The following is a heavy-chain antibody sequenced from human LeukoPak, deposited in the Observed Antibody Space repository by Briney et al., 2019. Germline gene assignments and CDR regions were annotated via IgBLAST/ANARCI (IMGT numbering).Heavy chain of an antibody. CDR2: ISAYNGNT. Sequence: GASVKVSCKASGYTFTCYGISWVRQAPGQGLEWMGWISAYNGNTNYAQKLQGRVTMTTDTSTSTAYMELRSLRSDDTAVYYCARDRYSSGWYELVGVDYYYYGMDVWGQGTTVTVSS. J-gene: IGHJ6*02. V-gene: IGHV1-18*01. D-gene: IGHD6-19*01. CDR1: GYTFTCYG. CDR3: ARDRYSSGWYELVGVDYYYYGMDV.